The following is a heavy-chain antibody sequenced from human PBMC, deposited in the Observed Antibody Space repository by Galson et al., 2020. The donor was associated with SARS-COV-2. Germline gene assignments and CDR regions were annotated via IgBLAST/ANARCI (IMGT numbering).Heavy chain of an antibody. Sequence: PSETLSLTCAVSGYSISSGYYWGWIRQPPGKGLEWTGSIYHSGSTYYNPSLKSRVTISVDTSKNQFSLKLSSVTAADTAVYYCASGSRWLVPTSLWGQGTMVTVSS. V-gene: IGHV4-38-2*01. CDR3: ASGSRWLVPTSL. J-gene: IGHJ3*01. D-gene: IGHD6-19*01. CDR1: GYSISSGYY. CDR2: IYHSGST.